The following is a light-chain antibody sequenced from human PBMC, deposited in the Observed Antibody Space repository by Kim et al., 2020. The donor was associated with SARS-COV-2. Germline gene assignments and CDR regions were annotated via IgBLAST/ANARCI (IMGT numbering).Light chain of an antibody. J-gene: IGKJ4*01. CDR2: GAS. V-gene: IGKV3-20*01. Sequence: PGERATRSCRASQSVSSSYLAWYQQKPGQAPRLIIYGASSRATGIPDRFSGSGSGTDFTLTISRLEPEDFAVYYCQQYGSSPRLTFGGGTKVDIK. CDR3: QQYGSSPRLT. CDR1: QSVSSSY.